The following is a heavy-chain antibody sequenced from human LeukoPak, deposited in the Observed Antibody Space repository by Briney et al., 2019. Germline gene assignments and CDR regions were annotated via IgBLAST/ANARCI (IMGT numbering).Heavy chain of an antibody. V-gene: IGHV3-33*01. J-gene: IGHJ5*02. CDR3: TRDVASRNWFDP. CDR2: IWYDGSNK. CDR1: GFTFSSYG. Sequence: GGSLSLSCAASGFTFSSYGMHWVRQAPGKGLEWVAFIWYDGSNKYYADSVKGRFTISRDNSKNTLFLQMNSLRAEDTAVYYCTRDVASRNWFDPWGQGTLVTVSS.